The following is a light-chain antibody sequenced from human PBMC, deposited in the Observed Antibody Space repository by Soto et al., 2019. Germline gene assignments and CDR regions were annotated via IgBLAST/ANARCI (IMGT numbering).Light chain of an antibody. CDR2: GAS. CDR3: LQNHSYPRT. V-gene: IGKV1-17*01. Sequence: DIQMTQSPATLSAPVGDRVTVTCRASQNIREDLSWYQQKPGQAPKRLIYGASTLTSGVPLRFSGSGSGTGFALTISILQPEYSATYYCLQNHSYPRTFGQGTKVEIK. CDR1: QNIRED. J-gene: IGKJ1*01.